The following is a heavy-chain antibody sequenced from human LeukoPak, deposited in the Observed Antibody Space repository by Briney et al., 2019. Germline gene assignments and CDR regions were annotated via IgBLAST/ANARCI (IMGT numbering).Heavy chain of an antibody. Sequence: PGGSLRLSCSASGFTFSSYWMDWVRQAPGKGLVWVSRINGDGSSTNYADSVKGRFTISRDNAKNTLYLQMNSLRAEDTAVYRCARDIGYSSGWPFDYWGQGTLVTVSS. CDR3: ARDIGYSSGWPFDY. V-gene: IGHV3-74*01. CDR2: INGDGSST. J-gene: IGHJ4*02. CDR1: GFTFSSYW. D-gene: IGHD6-19*01.